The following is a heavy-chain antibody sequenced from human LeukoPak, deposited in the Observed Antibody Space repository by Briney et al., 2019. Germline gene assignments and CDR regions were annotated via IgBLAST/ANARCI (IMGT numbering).Heavy chain of an antibody. Sequence: ASVKVSCKASGYTFTSYDINWVRQATGQGLEWMGWMNPNSGNTGYAQKFQGRVTMTRNTSISTAYMELSSLRSGDTAVYYCARRPRYYYDSSGYYYYYYYMDVWGKGTTVTVSS. D-gene: IGHD3-22*01. J-gene: IGHJ6*03. CDR3: ARRPRYYYDSSGYYYYYYYMDV. CDR2: MNPNSGNT. V-gene: IGHV1-8*01. CDR1: GYTFTSYD.